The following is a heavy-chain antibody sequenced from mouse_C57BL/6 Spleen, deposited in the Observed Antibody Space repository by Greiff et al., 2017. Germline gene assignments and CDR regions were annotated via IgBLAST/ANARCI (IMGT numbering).Heavy chain of an antibody. CDR1: GYTFTSYW. J-gene: IGHJ3*01. V-gene: IGHV1-64*01. CDR2: IHPNSGST. Sequence: QVQLQQPGAELVKPGASVKLSCKASGYTFTSYWMHWVKQRPGQGLEWIGMIHPNSGSTNYNEKFKSKATLTVDKSSSTAYMQLSSLTSEDSAVYNCAREGSSLAYWGQGTLVTVSA. D-gene: IGHD1-1*01. CDR3: AREGSSLAY.